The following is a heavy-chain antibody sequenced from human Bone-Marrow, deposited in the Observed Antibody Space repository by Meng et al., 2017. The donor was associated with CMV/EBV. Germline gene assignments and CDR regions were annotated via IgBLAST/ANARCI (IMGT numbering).Heavy chain of an antibody. J-gene: IGHJ4*02. CDR1: GFTFSSSW. CDR2: INSDGSDT. V-gene: IGHV3-74*03. CDR3: AKDLSVNQIEWLWGAESDY. Sequence: GESLKISCAASGFTFSSSWMHWVRQAPGKGLVWVSHINSDGSDTKYADSVKGRFTISRDNAKNTLYLQMNSLRAEDTAVYYCAKDLSVNQIEWLWGAESDYWGQGPLVTVYS. D-gene: IGHD3-3*01.